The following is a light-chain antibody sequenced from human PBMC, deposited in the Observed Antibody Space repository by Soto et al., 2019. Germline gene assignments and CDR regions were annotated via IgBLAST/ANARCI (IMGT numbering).Light chain of an antibody. Sequence: QSVLTQPPSVSGAPGQRVTISCTGSSSNIGAGYDVHWYQQLPGTAPKLLIYGNSNRPSGVPDRFSGSKSGTSASLAITGLQAEDGGDYYRQSFGRRLGNFVFGTGTKPPVL. CDR1: SSNIGAGYD. J-gene: IGLJ1*01. CDR2: GNS. CDR3: QSFGRRLGNFV. V-gene: IGLV1-40*01.